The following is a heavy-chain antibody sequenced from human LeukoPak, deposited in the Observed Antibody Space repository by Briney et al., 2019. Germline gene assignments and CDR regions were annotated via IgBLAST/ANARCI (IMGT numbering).Heavy chain of an antibody. CDR2: ISSSSSYI. V-gene: IGHV3-21*01. CDR3: ARDHIAVAGPFDY. D-gene: IGHD6-19*01. J-gene: IGHJ4*02. CDR1: GFTFSNYS. Sequence: GGSLRLSCAASGFTFSNYSMNWVRQAPGKGLEWVSSISSSSSYIYYADSVKGRFTISRDNAKNSLYLQMNSLRAEDTAVYYCARDHIAVAGPFDYWGQGTLVTVSS.